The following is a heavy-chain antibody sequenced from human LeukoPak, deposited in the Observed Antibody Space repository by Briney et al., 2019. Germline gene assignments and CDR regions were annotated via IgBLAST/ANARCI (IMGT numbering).Heavy chain of an antibody. Sequence: GRSLRLSCAASGFSFSNFGMHRVRQAPGKGLEWVAIISHDGSLKYFLDSVKGRFTISRDNSKNTLYLQMDSLRADDTAVYYCAKKNSYGSGAGDPLDVWGHGTVVTVSS. J-gene: IGHJ3*01. CDR2: ISHDGSLK. D-gene: IGHD3-10*01. CDR1: GFSFSNFG. CDR3: AKKNSYGSGAGDPLDV. V-gene: IGHV3-30*18.